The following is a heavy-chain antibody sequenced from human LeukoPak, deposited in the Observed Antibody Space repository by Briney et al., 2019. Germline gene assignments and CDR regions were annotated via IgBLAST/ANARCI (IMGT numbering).Heavy chain of an antibody. CDR2: ISSSGSTI. J-gene: IGHJ4*02. CDR1: GFTFSDYY. V-gene: IGHV3-11*01. Sequence: PGGSLRLSCAASGFTFSDYYMSWIRQAPGKGLEWVSYISSSGSTIYYADSVKGRFTISGDNAKNSLYLQMNSLRAEDTAVYYCARSRSSGWSRYYFDYWGQGTLVTVSS. D-gene: IGHD6-19*01. CDR3: ARSRSSGWSRYYFDY.